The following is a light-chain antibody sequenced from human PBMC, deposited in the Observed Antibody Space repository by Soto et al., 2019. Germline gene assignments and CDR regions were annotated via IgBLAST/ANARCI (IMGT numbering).Light chain of an antibody. Sequence: DIQMTQSPSTLSASVGDRVTITCRASQSISSWLAWYQQKPGKAPKLLIYDASNLESGVPSRFSGSRSGTEFTLTISSLQPEDFATYYCQQLNGYLELTFGGGTKVDIK. V-gene: IGKV1-5*01. CDR2: DAS. CDR1: QSISSW. J-gene: IGKJ4*01. CDR3: QQLNGYLELT.